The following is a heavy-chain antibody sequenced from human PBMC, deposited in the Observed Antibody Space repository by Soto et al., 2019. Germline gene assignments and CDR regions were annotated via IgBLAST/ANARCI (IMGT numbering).Heavy chain of an antibody. CDR2: IYHSGST. Sequence: SETLSLTCAVSSGSISSSNWWSWVRQPPGKGLEWIGEIYHSGSTNYNPSLKSRVTISVDKSKNQFSLKLSSVTAADTAVYYCASCPGGSSSWFDPWGQGTLVTVSS. CDR1: SGSISSSNW. D-gene: IGHD6-6*01. J-gene: IGHJ5*02. CDR3: ASCPGGSSSWFDP. V-gene: IGHV4-4*02.